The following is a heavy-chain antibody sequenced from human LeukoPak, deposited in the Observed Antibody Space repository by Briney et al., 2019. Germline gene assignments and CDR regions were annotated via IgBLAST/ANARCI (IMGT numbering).Heavy chain of an antibody. V-gene: IGHV3-11*06. CDR3: AKDRGEQWLVTSFDY. J-gene: IGHJ4*02. Sequence: GGSLRLSCAASGFTLSDYYMNWIRQAPGKGLEWVSYIGRSSSYTKYADSVKGRFTISRDNSKNTLYLQMNSLRPEDTAVYYCAKDRGEQWLVTSFDYWGQGTLVTVSS. CDR2: IGRSSSYT. D-gene: IGHD6-19*01. CDR1: GFTLSDYY.